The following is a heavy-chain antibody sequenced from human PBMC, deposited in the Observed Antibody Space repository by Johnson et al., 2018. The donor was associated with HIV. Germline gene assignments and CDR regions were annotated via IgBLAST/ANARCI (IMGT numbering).Heavy chain of an antibody. CDR3: AKERGGDSSNWNNACDI. CDR1: GFTFSSYG. D-gene: IGHD6-13*01. CDR2: IRYDGSNK. V-gene: IGHV3-30*02. Sequence: QVQLVESGGGVVQPGGSLRLSCAASGFTFSSYGMHWVRQAPGKGLAWVAFIRYDGSNKYYADSVKGRFTISRDNSKNTLYLQMNSLRAEDTAVDYCAKERGGDSSNWNNACDIWGQGTMVTGSA. J-gene: IGHJ3*02.